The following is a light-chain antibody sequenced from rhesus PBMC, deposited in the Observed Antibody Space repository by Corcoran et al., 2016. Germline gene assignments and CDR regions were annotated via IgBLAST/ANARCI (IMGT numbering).Light chain of an antibody. CDR3: LQYSSSPWT. CDR1: QSISSW. V-gene: IGKV1-22*01. J-gene: IGKJ1*01. CDR2: TAS. Sequence: DIQMTQSPSSLSASVGDTVTITCRASQSISSWLDWYQQNPGKAPTLLLYTASSLTSRVPSRFSGSGSGTEFTLTISSLQPGDFATYYCLQYSSSPWTFGQGTKVEIK.